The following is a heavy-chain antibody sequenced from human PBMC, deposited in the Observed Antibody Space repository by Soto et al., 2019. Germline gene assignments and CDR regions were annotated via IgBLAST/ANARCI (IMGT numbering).Heavy chain of an antibody. CDR3: ARDRKLELPGNYYYYGMDV. J-gene: IGHJ6*02. D-gene: IGHD1-7*01. V-gene: IGHV4-59*01. CDR2: ISSSGTV. CDR1: GGSIRDYF. Sequence: SETLSLTCSVSGGSIRDYFWTWIRQSPGRGLEWIGYISSSGTVKYNSSLKSRVTISLDRSRNQFSLKLSSVTAAGTAVYFCARDRKLELPGNYYYYGMDVWGQGTTVTVS.